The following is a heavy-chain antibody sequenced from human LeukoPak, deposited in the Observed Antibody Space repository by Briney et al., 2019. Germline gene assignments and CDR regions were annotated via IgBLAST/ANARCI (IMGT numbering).Heavy chain of an antibody. CDR1: GFTFSSYW. Sequence: PGGSLRLSCAVSGFTFSSYWMHWVRQAPGKGLVWVSHIINDGSRTSYADSVKGRFTISRDNAKNTVYLQMNSLRAEDTAVYYCARSDGGFDYWGQGTLVTVSA. J-gene: IGHJ4*02. V-gene: IGHV3-74*01. CDR3: ARSDGGFDY. CDR2: IINDGSRT. D-gene: IGHD5-24*01.